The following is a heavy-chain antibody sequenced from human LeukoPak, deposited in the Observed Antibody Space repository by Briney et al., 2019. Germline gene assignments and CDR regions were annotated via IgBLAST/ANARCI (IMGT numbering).Heavy chain of an antibody. Sequence: GGSLRLSCAASGFTFSNAWMSWVRQAPGKGLEWVGRIKSKTDGGTTDYAAPVKGRFTISRDDSKNTLYLQMNSLKTEDTAVYYCTTEICSSTSCQGDYWGQGTLVTVSS. V-gene: IGHV3-15*01. CDR1: GFTFSNAW. J-gene: IGHJ4*02. CDR2: IKSKTDGGTT. CDR3: TTEICSSTSCQGDY. D-gene: IGHD2-2*01.